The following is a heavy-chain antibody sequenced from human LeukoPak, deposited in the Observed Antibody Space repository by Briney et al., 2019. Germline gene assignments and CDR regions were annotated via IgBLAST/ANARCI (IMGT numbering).Heavy chain of an antibody. J-gene: IGHJ4*02. CDR1: GFTFNIHW. Sequence: GGSLRLSCAASGFTFNIHWMTWVRQAPGKGLEWVATIKPDGNDKFLVDSVKGRFTISRDNAKTSLFLQMNSLRAEDTAMYYCTTSDCEYWGQGALVTVSS. CDR3: TTSDCEY. V-gene: IGHV3-7*03. CDR2: IKPDGNDK.